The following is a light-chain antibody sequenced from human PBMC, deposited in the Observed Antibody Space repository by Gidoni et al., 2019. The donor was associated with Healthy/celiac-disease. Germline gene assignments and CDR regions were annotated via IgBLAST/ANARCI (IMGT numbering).Light chain of an antibody. Sequence: DIQMTQSPSSLSASVGDRVTITGRASQSISSYLNWYQQKPGKAPKLLIYAASSLQSGVPSRFSGSGSGTDFTLTISSLQPEDFATYYCQQSYSTPRFGGGTKVEIK. CDR2: AAS. V-gene: IGKV1-39*01. CDR3: QQSYSTPR. CDR1: QSISSY. J-gene: IGKJ4*01.